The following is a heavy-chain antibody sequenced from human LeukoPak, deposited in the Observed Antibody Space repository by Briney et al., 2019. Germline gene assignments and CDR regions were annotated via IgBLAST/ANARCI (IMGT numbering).Heavy chain of an antibody. CDR2: IYSGGST. V-gene: IGHV3-23*03. J-gene: IGHJ3*02. CDR3: ASNYYVTKAAFDI. D-gene: IGHD3-10*02. Sequence: PGGSLRLSCAASGFIFSNYAMSWVRQAPGKGLEWVSVIYSGGSTYYADSVKGRFTISRDKSKNMLYLQMNSLRAEDTAVYYCASNYYVTKAAFDIWGQGTMVIVSS. CDR1: GFIFSNYA.